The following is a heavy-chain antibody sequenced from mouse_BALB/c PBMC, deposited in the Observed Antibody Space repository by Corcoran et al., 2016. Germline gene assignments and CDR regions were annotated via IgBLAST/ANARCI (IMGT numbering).Heavy chain of an antibody. V-gene: IGHV14-3*02. CDR1: GFNIKDTY. Sequence: EVQLQQSGAELVKPGASVKLSCTASGFNIKDTYMHWVKQRPEQGLECIGRIDPANGNTKYDPKFQGKATRTADTSSNTAYLQLSSLTSEDTAVYYCARGDWYFDVWGAGTTVTVSS. J-gene: IGHJ1*01. CDR3: ARGDWYFDV. CDR2: IDPANGNT.